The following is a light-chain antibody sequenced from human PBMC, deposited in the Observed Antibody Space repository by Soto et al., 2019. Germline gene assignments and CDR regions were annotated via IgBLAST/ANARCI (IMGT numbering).Light chain of an antibody. J-gene: IGKJ5*01. CDR2: DAS. V-gene: IGKV3D-20*02. CDR1: QSVSSSY. Sequence: EIVLTQSPGTLSLSPGERAPLSCRASQSVSSSYLAWYQQKPGQAPRLLIYDASNRATGIPARFSGSGSGTDFTLTISSLEPEDFAVYYCQQRSNWPITFGQGTRLEI. CDR3: QQRSNWPIT.